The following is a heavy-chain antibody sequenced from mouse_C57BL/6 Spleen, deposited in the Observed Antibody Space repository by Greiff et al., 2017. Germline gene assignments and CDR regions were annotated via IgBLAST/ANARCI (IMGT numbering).Heavy chain of an antibody. Sequence: EVQRVESGGGLVKPGGSLKLSCAATGFTFSDYGMHWVRQAPEKGLEWVAYISSGSSTIYYADTVQGRFTISRDNAKNTLFLQMTSLRSEDTSMYYCAKTGTGRYYFDYWGQGTTLTFSS. J-gene: IGHJ2*01. CDR3: AKTGTGRYYFDY. CDR2: ISSGSSTI. D-gene: IGHD4-1*01. V-gene: IGHV5-17*01. CDR1: GFTFSDYG.